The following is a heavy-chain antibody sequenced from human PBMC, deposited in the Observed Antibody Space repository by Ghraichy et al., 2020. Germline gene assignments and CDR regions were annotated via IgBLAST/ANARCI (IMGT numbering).Heavy chain of an antibody. D-gene: IGHD3-22*01. CDR1: GGSISSSNW. Sequence: SETLSLTCAVSGGSISSSNWWSWVRQPPGKGLELIGEIYHSGSTNYNPSLKSRVTISVDKSKNQFSLKLSSVTAADTAVYYCARYGSRSSGYYLFDYWGQGTLVTVSS. J-gene: IGHJ4*02. CDR2: IYHSGST. CDR3: ARYGSRSSGYYLFDY. V-gene: IGHV4-4*02.